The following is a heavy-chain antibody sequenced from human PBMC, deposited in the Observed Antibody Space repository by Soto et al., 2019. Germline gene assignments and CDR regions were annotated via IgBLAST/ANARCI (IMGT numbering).Heavy chain of an antibody. CDR1: GFTFHIYP. CDR2: ISRGADDT. CDR3: ARRGERWLPEDY. D-gene: IGHD6-19*01. V-gene: IGHV3-23*01. J-gene: IGHJ4*02. Sequence: EVQLLESGGGLVQPGGSLRLSCAASGFTFHIYPMPWVRQTPGKGLEWVSTISRGADDTQYADSVKGRFTLTRDDSKKTLYLQLNGLRAEDTAVYYGARRGERWLPEDYWGQGTLVTVSA.